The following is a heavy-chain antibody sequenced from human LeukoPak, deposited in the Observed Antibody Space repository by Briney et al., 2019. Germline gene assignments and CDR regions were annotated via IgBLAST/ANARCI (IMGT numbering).Heavy chain of an antibody. D-gene: IGHD3-3*01. CDR3: TTRRFEGYDFWSAPLS. J-gene: IGHJ5*02. CDR2: IKSKTDGGTT. Sequence: GGSLRLSCAASGFTFNNYWMSWVRQAPGKGLEWVGRIKSKTDGGTTDYAAPVKGRFTISRDDSKNTLYLQMNSLKTEDTAVYYCTTRRFEGYDFWSAPLSWGQGTLVTVSS. CDR1: GFTFNNYW. V-gene: IGHV3-15*01.